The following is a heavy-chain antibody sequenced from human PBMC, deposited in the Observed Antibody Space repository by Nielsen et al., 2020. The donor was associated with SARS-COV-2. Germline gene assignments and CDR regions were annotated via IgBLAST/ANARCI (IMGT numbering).Heavy chain of an antibody. CDR3: ARHPPPSSSWYNWFDP. D-gene: IGHD6-13*01. V-gene: IGHV4-39*01. CDR1: GGSISSSSYY. J-gene: IGHJ5*02. Sequence: GSLRLSCTVSGGSISSSSYYWGWIRQPPGKGLEWIGSIYYSGSTYYNPSLKSRVTISVDTSKNQFSLKLSSVTAADTAVYYCARHPPPSSSWYNWFDPWGQGTLVTVSS. CDR2: IYYSGST.